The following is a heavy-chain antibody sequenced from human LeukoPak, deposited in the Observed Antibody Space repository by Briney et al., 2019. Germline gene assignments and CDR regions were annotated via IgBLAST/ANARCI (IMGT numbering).Heavy chain of an antibody. Sequence: GGSLRLSCAASGFTFDDYAMHWVRQAPGKGLEWVSGISWNSGSIGYADSVKGRFTISRDNAKNSLYLQMNSLRAEDTALYYCAKSLELDRTNDAFDIWGQGTMVTVSS. CDR1: GFTFDDYA. J-gene: IGHJ3*02. CDR3: AKSLELDRTNDAFDI. CDR2: ISWNSGSI. D-gene: IGHD1-1*01. V-gene: IGHV3-9*01.